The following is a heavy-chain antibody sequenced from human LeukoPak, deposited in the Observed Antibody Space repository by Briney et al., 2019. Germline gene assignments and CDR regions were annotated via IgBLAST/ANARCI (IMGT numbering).Heavy chain of an antibody. J-gene: IGHJ3*02. CDR1: GYSFADYY. CDR2: IKPNSGGT. Sequence: ASVKVSCKASGYSFADYYMHWVRQAPGQGLEWMGWIKPNSGGTRSAQKFQGRVTMTRDTSISTAYMELSSLRYDDTAVYYCARLTYYDFWSGYNYAFDIWGQGTMVTVSS. V-gene: IGHV1-2*02. D-gene: IGHD3-3*01. CDR3: ARLTYYDFWSGYNYAFDI.